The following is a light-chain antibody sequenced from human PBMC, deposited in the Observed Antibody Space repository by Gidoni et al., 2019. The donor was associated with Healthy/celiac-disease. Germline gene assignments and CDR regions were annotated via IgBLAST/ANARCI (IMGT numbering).Light chain of an antibody. CDR3: QQRSNWAGFLT. Sequence: TQSPATLSLSPGARATLSCRASQSVSSYLAWYQQKPGQAPRLLIYDASNRATGIPARFSGSGSGTDFTLTISSLEPEDFAVYYCQQRSNWAGFLTFGGGTKVEIK. CDR1: QSVSSY. CDR2: DAS. V-gene: IGKV3-11*01. J-gene: IGKJ4*01.